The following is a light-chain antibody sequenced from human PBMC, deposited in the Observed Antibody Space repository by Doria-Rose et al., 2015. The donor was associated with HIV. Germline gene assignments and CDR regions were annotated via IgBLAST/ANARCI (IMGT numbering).Light chain of an antibody. CDR3: HQYGTSWT. J-gene: IGKJ1*01. Sequence: TQSPGTLSLSPGERATLSCRASQSFSSTYLAWYQQTPGQAPSLLIYDGSTRDTGIPDRFSASGSGTDFTLTINRLEPEDFALYYCHQYGTSWTFGQGTKVEI. CDR1: QSFSSTY. V-gene: IGKV3-20*01. CDR2: DGS.